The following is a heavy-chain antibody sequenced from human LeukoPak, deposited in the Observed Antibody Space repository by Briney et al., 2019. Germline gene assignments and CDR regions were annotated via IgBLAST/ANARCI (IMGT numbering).Heavy chain of an antibody. CDR1: GYTFTGNY. D-gene: IGHD2-2*01. J-gene: IGHJ3*02. V-gene: IGHV1-8*02. Sequence: ASVKVSCKASGYTFTGNYIHWVRQATGQGLEWMGWMNPNSGNTGYAQKFQGRVTMTRNTSISTAYMELSSLRSEDTAVYYCATSLGYCSSTSCQKATYAFDIWGQGTMVTVSS. CDR2: MNPNSGNT. CDR3: ATSLGYCSSTSCQKATYAFDI.